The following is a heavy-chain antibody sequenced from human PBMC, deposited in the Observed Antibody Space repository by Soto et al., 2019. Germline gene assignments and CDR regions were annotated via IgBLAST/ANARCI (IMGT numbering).Heavy chain of an antibody. CDR1: GGSISSYY. CDR2: IYYSGST. J-gene: IGHJ5*02. Sequence: PSETLSLTCTVSGGSISSYYWSWIRQPPGKGLEWIGYIYYSGSTNYNPSLKSRVTISVDTSKNQFSLKLSSVTAADTAVYYCARLDDYGDYRFDPWAREPWSPSPQ. CDR3: ARLDDYGDYRFDP. D-gene: IGHD4-17*01. V-gene: IGHV4-59*08.